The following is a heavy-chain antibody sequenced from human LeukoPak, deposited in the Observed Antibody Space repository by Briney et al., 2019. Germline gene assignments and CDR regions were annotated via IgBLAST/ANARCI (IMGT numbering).Heavy chain of an antibody. V-gene: IGHV3-23*01. CDR2: FSGTVGST. Sequence: GGSLRLSCAASGFTFSSYAMSWVRQAPGKGLEWVSGFSGTVGSTYYADSVKGRFTISRDSYKNTLYLQMNSLRAEDTAVYYCAKGKNAYGSSSNDYWGQGSLVTVSS. CDR1: GFTFSSYA. D-gene: IGHD6-13*01. J-gene: IGHJ4*02. CDR3: AKGKNAYGSSSNDY.